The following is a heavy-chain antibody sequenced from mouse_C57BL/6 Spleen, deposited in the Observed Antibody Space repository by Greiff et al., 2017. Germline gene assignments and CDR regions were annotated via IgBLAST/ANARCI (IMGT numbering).Heavy chain of an antibody. CDR1: GFNFKNTY. CDR3: ARGNSNYYFDD. CDR2: IDPANGNT. V-gene: IGHV14-3*01. D-gene: IGHD2-5*01. Sequence: EVQLQQSVAELVRPGASVKLSCTASGFNFKNTYMHWVKQSPEQGLEWIGRIDPANGNTKYAPKFQGKATITADTSSNTAYLQLSSLTSEDTAIYYCARGNSNYYFDDWGQGTTLTVSS. J-gene: IGHJ2*01.